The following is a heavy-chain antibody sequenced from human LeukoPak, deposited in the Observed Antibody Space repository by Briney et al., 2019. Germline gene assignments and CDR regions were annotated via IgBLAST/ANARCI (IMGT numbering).Heavy chain of an antibody. CDR3: ARSRSSRTYNWFDP. J-gene: IGHJ5*02. CDR1: GFTFSSYA. Sequence: GGSLRLSCAASGFTFSSYAMSWVRQAPGKGLEWVSAISGSGGSTYYADSVKGRFTISRDNSKNTLYLQMNSLRAEDTAVYYCARSRSSRTYNWFDPWGQGTLVTVSS. D-gene: IGHD6-13*01. CDR2: ISGSGGST. V-gene: IGHV3-23*01.